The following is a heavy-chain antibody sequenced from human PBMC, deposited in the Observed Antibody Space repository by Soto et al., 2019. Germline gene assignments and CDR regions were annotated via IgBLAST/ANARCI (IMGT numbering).Heavy chain of an antibody. CDR3: ARELLFYDSDGFSWDDAFDI. CDR1: GGSLSSSAYS. D-gene: IGHD3-22*01. V-gene: IGHV4-30-2*01. CDR2: IYQSGST. J-gene: IGHJ3*02. Sequence: QMHLQESGSGLVKPSQTLSLTCAVSGGSLSSSAYSWSWIRQPPGKGLEWIGFIYQSGSTYYNPPLKSRVTMSLDRPKYQFSLKLSSVTAADTAVYYCARELLFYDSDGFSWDDAFDIWGQGTMVTVSS.